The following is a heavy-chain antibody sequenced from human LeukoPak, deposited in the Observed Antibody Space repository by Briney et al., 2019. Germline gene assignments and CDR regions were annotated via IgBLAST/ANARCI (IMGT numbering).Heavy chain of an antibody. CDR3: ARGDPTTVVGDY. CDR1: GFTASSNY. Sequence: GGSLRLSCAASGFTASSNYMSWVRQAPGKGLEWVSVIYSGGSTYYADSVEGRFTISRDNSKNTLYLQMNSLRAEDTAVYYCARGDPTTVVGDYWGQGTLVTVSS. D-gene: IGHD4-23*01. J-gene: IGHJ4*02. V-gene: IGHV3-53*01. CDR2: IYSGGST.